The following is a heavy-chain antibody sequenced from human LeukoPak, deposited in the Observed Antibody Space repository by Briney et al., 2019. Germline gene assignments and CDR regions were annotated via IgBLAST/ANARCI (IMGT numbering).Heavy chain of an antibody. Sequence: GGSLRLSCAASGFTFSSYEMNWVRQAPGKGLEWVSYISSSSSYIYYADSVKGRFTISRDNAKNSLYLQMNSLRAEDTAVYYCARVLRYFDWFFDYWGQGTLVTVSS. J-gene: IGHJ4*02. D-gene: IGHD3-9*01. CDR2: ISSSSSYI. CDR1: GFTFSSYE. CDR3: ARVLRYFDWFFDY. V-gene: IGHV3-21*05.